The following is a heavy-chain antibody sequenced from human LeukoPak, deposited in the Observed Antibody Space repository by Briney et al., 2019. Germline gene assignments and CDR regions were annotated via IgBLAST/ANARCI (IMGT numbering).Heavy chain of an antibody. CDR3: AKALTGYYKFDY. Sequence: GGSLRLSCAASGFTFSGYSMSWVRQAPGKGLEWVSVISGSGGNTYYADSVKGRFTISRDNSKNTLYLQMNSVRADDTAVYYCAKALTGYYKFDYWGQGTLVTVSS. CDR1: GFTFSGYS. CDR2: ISGSGGNT. D-gene: IGHD3-9*01. V-gene: IGHV3-23*01. J-gene: IGHJ4*02.